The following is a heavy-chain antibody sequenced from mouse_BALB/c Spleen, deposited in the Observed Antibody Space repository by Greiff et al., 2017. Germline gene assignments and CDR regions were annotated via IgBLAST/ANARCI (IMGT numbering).Heavy chain of an antibody. V-gene: IGHV7-1*02. J-gene: IGHJ1*01. CDR2: SRNKANDYTT. Sequence: EVKLVESGGGLVQPGGSLRLSCATSGFTFSDFYMEWVRQPPGKRLEWIAASRNKANDYTTEYSASVKGRFIVSRDTSQSILYLQMNALRAEDTAIYYCARGDYDWYFDVWGAATTVTVSS. CDR1: GFTFSDFY. CDR3: ARGDYDWYFDV. D-gene: IGHD2-4*01.